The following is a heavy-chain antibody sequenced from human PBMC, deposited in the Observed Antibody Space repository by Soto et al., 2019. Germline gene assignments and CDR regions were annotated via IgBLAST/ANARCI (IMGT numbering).Heavy chain of an antibody. CDR2: ISYDGSNK. J-gene: IGHJ4*02. V-gene: IGHV3-30-3*01. CDR1: GFTFSSYA. D-gene: IGHD1-20*01. CDR3: ATPVYNYITLVDY. Sequence: GGSLRLSCAASGFTFSSYAMHWVRQAPGKGLEWVAVISYDGSNKYYADSVKGRFTISRDNSKNTLYLQMNSLRVEDTAVYYCATPVYNYITLVDYWGQGTLVTVSS.